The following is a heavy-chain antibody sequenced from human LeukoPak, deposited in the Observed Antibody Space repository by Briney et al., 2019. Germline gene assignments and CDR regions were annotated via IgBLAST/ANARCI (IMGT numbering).Heavy chain of an antibody. V-gene: IGHV1-69*05. Sequence: SVKVSCKASGGTFSSYAISWVRQAPGQGLEWMGRIIPIFGTANYAQKFQGRVTITTDESTSTAYMELSSLRSEDTAVYYCARGGEYDFWSGYINWFDRWGQGTLVTVSS. CDR3: ARGGEYDFWSGYINWFDR. D-gene: IGHD3-3*01. J-gene: IGHJ5*02. CDR2: IIPIFGTA. CDR1: GGTFSSYA.